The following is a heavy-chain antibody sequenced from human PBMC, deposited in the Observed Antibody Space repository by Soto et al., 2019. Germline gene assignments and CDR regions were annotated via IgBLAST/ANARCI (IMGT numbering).Heavy chain of an antibody. V-gene: IGHV3-30-3*01. CDR3: AKDSYYHDTSGYYIFDY. J-gene: IGHJ4*02. D-gene: IGHD3-22*01. Sequence: GGSLRLSCAASGFTFSGYAVHWVRQAPGKGLEWVAVISYDGSNKYYADSVKGRFTISRDNSKNTLYLQMNRLRAEDTAVYYCAKDSYYHDTSGYYIFDYWGQGTLVTVSS. CDR1: GFTFSGYA. CDR2: ISYDGSNK.